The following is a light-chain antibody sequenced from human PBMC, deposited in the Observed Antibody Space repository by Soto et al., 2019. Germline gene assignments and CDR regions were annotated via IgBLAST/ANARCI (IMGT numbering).Light chain of an antibody. V-gene: IGKV1D-12*01. CDR2: SAS. Sequence: DIQMTQFPSSVSASVGDRVTLTCRASQGIGKWLAWYQQKPGKAPELLIYSASTLQSGVPSRVGGSGSGTDFTLTISSLQAEDFATSFCQQCDSFPHTFVGGTRVEIK. J-gene: IGKJ4*01. CDR1: QGIGKW. CDR3: QQCDSFPHT.